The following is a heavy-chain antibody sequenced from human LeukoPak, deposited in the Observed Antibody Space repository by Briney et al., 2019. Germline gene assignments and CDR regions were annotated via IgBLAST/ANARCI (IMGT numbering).Heavy chain of an antibody. CDR2: ITPDGSGV. V-gene: IGHV3-74*01. CDR1: GYTFSNYW. J-gene: IGHJ4*02. CDR3: TKDTTGPNDS. Sequence: TGGSLRLSCAASGYTFSNYWMHWVRQAPGKGLVWVSRITPDGSGVDYADSVKGRFTISRDNAKNTLYLQMHTLRVEDTAVYYCTKDTTGPNDSWGQGTLVSVSS. D-gene: IGHD1-1*01.